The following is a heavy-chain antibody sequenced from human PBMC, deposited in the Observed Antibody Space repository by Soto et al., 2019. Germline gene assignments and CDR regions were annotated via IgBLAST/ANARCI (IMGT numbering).Heavy chain of an antibody. Sequence: GGSLRLSCAASGFTFSDYYMSWIRQAPGKXLEWVSYISSSSYTNYADSVKGRFTISRDNAKNSLYLQMNSLRAEDTAVYYCARDPWDYGDYDHYYGMDVWGQGTTVTVSS. D-gene: IGHD4-17*01. CDR2: ISSSSYT. CDR3: ARDPWDYGDYDHYYGMDV. J-gene: IGHJ6*02. CDR1: GFTFSDYY. V-gene: IGHV3-11*06.